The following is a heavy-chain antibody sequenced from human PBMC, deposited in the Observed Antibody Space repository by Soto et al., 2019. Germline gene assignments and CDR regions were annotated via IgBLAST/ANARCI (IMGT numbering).Heavy chain of an antibody. J-gene: IGHJ6*02. D-gene: IGHD2-2*02. V-gene: IGHV1-69*06. CDR1: GGTFSSYA. CDR3: ASVSKWDIVVVPAAIPYPYYYGMDV. CDR2: IIPIFGTA. Sequence: GASVKVSCKASGGTFSSYAISWVRQAPGRGLEWMGGIIPIFGTANYAQKFQGRVTITADKSTSTAYMELSRLRSEDTAVYCCASVSKWDIVVVPAAIPYPYYYGMDVCGQGTTVT.